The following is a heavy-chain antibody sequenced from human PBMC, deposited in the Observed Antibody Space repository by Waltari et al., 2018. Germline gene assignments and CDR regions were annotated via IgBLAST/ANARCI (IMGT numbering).Heavy chain of an antibody. Sequence: QVQLQESGPGLVKPSETLSLTCTVSGGSISSYYWSWIRQPAGKGLEGIGRIYTSGSHNYTPSLTSRVTMSVDTSKNQCSLKLSSVTAADTAVYYCARASPRLRYGDRNYDWYFDLWGRGTLVTVSS. J-gene: IGHJ2*01. D-gene: IGHD4-17*01. CDR3: ARASPRLRYGDRNYDWYFDL. CDR1: GGSISSYY. CDR2: IYTSGSH. V-gene: IGHV4-4*07.